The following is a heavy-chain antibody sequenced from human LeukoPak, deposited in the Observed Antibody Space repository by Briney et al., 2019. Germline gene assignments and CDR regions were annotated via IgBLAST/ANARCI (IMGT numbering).Heavy chain of an antibody. CDR2: IRYDGSNK. D-gene: IGHD6-19*01. CDR1: GFTFSSYG. Sequence: GGSLRLSCAASGFTFSSYGMHWVRQAPGKGLEWVAFIRYDGSNKYYADSVKGRFTISRDNSKNTLYLQMNSLRAEDTAVYYCAKDSRVAYSSGWYPHLNWFDPWGQGTLVTVSS. CDR3: AKDSRVAYSSGWYPHLNWFDP. V-gene: IGHV3-30*02. J-gene: IGHJ5*02.